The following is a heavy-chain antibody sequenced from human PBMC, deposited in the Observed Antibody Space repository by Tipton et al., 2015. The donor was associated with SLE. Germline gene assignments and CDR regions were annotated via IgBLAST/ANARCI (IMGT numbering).Heavy chain of an antibody. D-gene: IGHD2-15*01. J-gene: IGHJ5*02. Sequence: TLSLTCTVSGGSISSGSYYWSWIRQPAGKGLEWIGRIYTSGSTSYNPSLKSRVTISVDTSKNQFSLKLSSVTAADTAVYYCAREGNCSGGSCWNWFDPWGQGTLVTVSS. CDR2: IYTSGST. CDR3: AREGNCSGGSCWNWFDP. V-gene: IGHV4-61*02. CDR1: GGSISSGSYY.